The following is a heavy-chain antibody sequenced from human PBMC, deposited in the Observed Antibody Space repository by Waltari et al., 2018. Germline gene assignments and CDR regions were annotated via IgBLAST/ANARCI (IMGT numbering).Heavy chain of an antibody. CDR1: GFTFSSYG. J-gene: IGHJ6*03. Sequence: QVQLVESGGGVVQPGRSPRLSCAASGFTFSSYGIHWVRQAPGKGLEWVAVIWYDGSNKYYADSVKGRFTISRDNSKNTLYLQMNSLRAEDTAVYYCAKINDVGNYYYYMDVWGKGTTVTVSS. CDR3: AKINDVGNYYYYMDV. V-gene: IGHV3-33*06. D-gene: IGHD1-1*01. CDR2: IWYDGSNK.